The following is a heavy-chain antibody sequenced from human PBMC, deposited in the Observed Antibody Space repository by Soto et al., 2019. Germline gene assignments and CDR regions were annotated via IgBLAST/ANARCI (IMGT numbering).Heavy chain of an antibody. Sequence: SETLSLTCAVSGGSISSSNWWSWVRQPPGKGLEWIGEIYHSGGTNYNPSLKSRVTISVDKSKNQFSLKLSSVTAADTAVYYCARTTIFGVVISYYYYYGMDVWGQGXTVTVSS. CDR2: IYHSGGT. D-gene: IGHD3-3*01. V-gene: IGHV4-4*02. CDR1: GGSISSSNW. CDR3: ARTTIFGVVISYYYYYGMDV. J-gene: IGHJ6*02.